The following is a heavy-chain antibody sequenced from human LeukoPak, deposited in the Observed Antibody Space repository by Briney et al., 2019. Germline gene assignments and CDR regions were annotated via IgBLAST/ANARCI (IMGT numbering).Heavy chain of an antibody. J-gene: IGHJ4*02. V-gene: IGHV3-9*01. Sequence: GGSLRLSCAASGFTFDDYAMHWVRQAPGKGLEWVSGISWNSGSIGYADSVKGRFTISRDNAKNSLYLQMNSLRAEDTALYYCAKAYGDYECIDYWGQGTLVTVSS. CDR1: GFTFDDYA. D-gene: IGHD4-17*01. CDR2: ISWNSGSI. CDR3: AKAYGDYECIDY.